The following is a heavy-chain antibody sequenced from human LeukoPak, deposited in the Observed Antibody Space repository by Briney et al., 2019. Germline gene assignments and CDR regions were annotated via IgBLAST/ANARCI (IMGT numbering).Heavy chain of an antibody. CDR1: GFTFNTYW. Sequence: GGSLSLSCAASGFTFNTYWMHWVRQAPGKGLVWVARVNREGTTTAYADSVKGRLIISRDNSKNTLYLQMNNLRAEDTAVYYCARDSDWILFDYWGQGTPVTVSS. CDR3: ARDSDWILFDY. J-gene: IGHJ4*02. D-gene: IGHD2-2*03. CDR2: VNREGTTT. V-gene: IGHV3-74*03.